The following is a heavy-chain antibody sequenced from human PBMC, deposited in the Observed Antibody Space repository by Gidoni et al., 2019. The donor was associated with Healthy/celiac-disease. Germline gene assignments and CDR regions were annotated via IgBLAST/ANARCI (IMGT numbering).Heavy chain of an antibody. CDR2: NYHSGST. CDR3: ARTGYYYGSGRFDP. V-gene: IGHV4-38-2*02. CDR1: GYSISSGYY. D-gene: IGHD3-10*01. J-gene: IGHJ5*02. Sequence: QVQLQESGPGLVKPSETLSLTCTVSGYSISSGYYCGWIRPPPGKGLEWVGSNYHSGSTYYNPYLKSRVTISVDTYKNQFSLKLSSVTAADTAVYDCARTGYYYGSGRFDPWGQGTLVTVSS.